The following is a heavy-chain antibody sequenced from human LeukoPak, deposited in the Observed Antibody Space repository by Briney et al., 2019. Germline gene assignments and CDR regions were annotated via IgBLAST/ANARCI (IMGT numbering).Heavy chain of an antibody. CDR3: ARTAPRHYYYYMDV. CDR1: GYTFTGYY. CDR2: INPNSGGT. V-gene: IGHV1-2*02. J-gene: IGHJ6*03. Sequence: GASVKVSCKASGYTFTGYYMHWVRQAPGQGLEWMGWINPNSGGTNYAQKFQGRVTMTRDTSISTAYMELSRLRSDDTAVYYCARTAPRHYYYYMDVWGKGTTVTVSS.